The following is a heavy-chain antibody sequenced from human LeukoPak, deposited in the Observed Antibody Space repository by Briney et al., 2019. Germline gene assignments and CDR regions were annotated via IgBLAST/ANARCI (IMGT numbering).Heavy chain of an antibody. V-gene: IGHV4-4*02. CDR1: GGSISNTNW. D-gene: IGHD3-3*01. Sequence: PSETLSDTSGVSGGSISNTNWWSRVRQPQGQGLEWIGEISLTGLTHYNPSLESRVTVYLDKSKNQLSLNLSSVTAADTAVYYCSRENGAFTLFGAWVQGSLVTVLS. CDR3: SRENGAFTLFGA. CDR2: ISLTGLT. J-gene: IGHJ5*02.